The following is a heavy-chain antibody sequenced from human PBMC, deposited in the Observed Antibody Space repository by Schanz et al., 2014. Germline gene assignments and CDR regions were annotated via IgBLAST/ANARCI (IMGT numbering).Heavy chain of an antibody. V-gene: IGHV3-74*02. D-gene: IGHD4-17*01. CDR1: GFTFSSYW. Sequence: EVQLLESGGGLVQPGGSLRLSCAASGFTFSSYWMHWVRQVPGKGQVWVSRSNSVGSNADYADSVTGRFTISRDNAKNTLYLQMNTLRAEDAAVYYCARKMKLGVYGGKGQDSLDIWGQGTMVTVSS. J-gene: IGHJ3*02. CDR3: ARKMKLGVYGGKGQDSLDI. CDR2: SNSVGSNA.